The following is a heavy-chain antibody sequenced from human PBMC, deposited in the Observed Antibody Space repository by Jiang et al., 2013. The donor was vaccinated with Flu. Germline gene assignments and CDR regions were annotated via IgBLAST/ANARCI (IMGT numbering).Heavy chain of an antibody. D-gene: IGHD3-10*01. CDR3: ARARAPYGSGSYFGFWFDS. CDR2: VSYTGRT. CDR1: DGSITNNRYY. V-gene: IGHV4-39*07. Sequence: LLKPSETLSLTCSVSDGSITNNRYYWGWIRQSPGRGLECWGVVSYTGRTYVNPSLQSRVSVSIDTSKKQFSLRLNSVTAADTAVYYCARARAPYGSGSYFGFWFDSWGQGSLVTVSS. J-gene: IGHJ5*01.